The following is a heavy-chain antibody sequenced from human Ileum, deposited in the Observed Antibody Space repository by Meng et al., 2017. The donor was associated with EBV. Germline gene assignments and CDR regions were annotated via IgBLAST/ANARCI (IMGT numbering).Heavy chain of an antibody. D-gene: IGHD4-17*01. Sequence: QDGXPGVVQPSGXLPLTCAVSGXXIRXNXGWSWVRQPPGKGREWIGEIYHSGSTNYNPSFKSRVTMSVDKSKNQISLNLSSVTAADTAVYYCASGRDYAWHSWGRGTLVTVSS. V-gene: IGHV4-4*02. CDR3: ASGRDYAWHS. CDR1: GXXIRXNXG. CDR2: IYHSGST. J-gene: IGHJ4*02.